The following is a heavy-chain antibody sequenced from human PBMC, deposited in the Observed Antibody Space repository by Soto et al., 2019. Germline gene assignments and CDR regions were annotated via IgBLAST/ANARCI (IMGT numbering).Heavy chain of an antibody. CDR1: GGSFSGYY. J-gene: IGHJ4*02. D-gene: IGHD3-10*01. V-gene: IGHV4-34*01. CDR2: INHSGST. CDR3: ASLMVRGVPPLVDLPAPFDY. Sequence: PSETLSLTCAVYGGSFSGYYWSWIRQPPGKGLEWIGEINHSGSTNYNPSLKSRVTISVDTSKNQFSLKLSSVTAADTAVYYCASLMVRGVPPLVDLPAPFDYWGQGTLVTVSS.